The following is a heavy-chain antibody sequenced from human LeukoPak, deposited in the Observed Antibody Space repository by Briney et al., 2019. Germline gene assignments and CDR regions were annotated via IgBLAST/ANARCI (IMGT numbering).Heavy chain of an antibody. Sequence: PSETLSLTCTVSGGSVSSGSYYWSWIRQPPGKGLEWIGYIYYSGSTNYNPSLKSRVTISVDTSKNQFSLKLSSVTAADTAVYYCARMSSYYYYGMDVWGQGTTVTVSS. J-gene: IGHJ6*02. CDR3: ARMSSYYYYGMDV. CDR2: IYYSGST. CDR1: GGSVSSGSYY. V-gene: IGHV4-61*01.